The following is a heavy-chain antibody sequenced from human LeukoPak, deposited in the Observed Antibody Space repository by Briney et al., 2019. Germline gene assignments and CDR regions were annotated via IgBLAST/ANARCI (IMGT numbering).Heavy chain of an antibody. V-gene: IGHV4-34*01. CDR1: GGSFSGYY. D-gene: IGHD3-16*02. CDR2: INHSGST. CDR3: ARSEYDYVWGSYCYSPYYFDY. Sequence: PSETLSPTCAVYGGSFSGYYWSWIRQPPGKGLEWIGEINHSGSTNYNPSLKSRVTISIDTSKNQFSLKLSSVTAADTAVYYCARSEYDYVWGSYCYSPYYFDYWGQGTLVTVSS. J-gene: IGHJ4*02.